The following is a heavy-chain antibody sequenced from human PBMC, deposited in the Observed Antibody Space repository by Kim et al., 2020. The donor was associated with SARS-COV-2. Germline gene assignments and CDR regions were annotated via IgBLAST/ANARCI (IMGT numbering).Heavy chain of an antibody. J-gene: IGHJ4*02. CDR1: GYIFTNFS. CDR3: ARDLFHTGFDY. V-gene: IGHV1-3*01. Sequence: ASVKVSCKASGYIFTNFSIQWVRQATGQRREWMGWINAGTGNTKISQQFQGRVTFTRDTSANTASMEMSSLGSEDTAVYYCARDLFHTGFDYWGQGTLVAVSS. D-gene: IGHD2-8*02. CDR2: INAGTGNT.